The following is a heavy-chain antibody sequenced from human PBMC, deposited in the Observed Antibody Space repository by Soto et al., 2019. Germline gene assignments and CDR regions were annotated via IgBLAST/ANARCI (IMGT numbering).Heavy chain of an antibody. V-gene: IGHV3-15*01. CDR3: VEGWNDF. CDR2: IKAKIDGETT. Sequence: EVYLVESGGDLVEPGGSLRLSCEASRFMFSSAWMSWVRQAPGKGLEWVGRIKAKIDGETTDYAEFVQGRFIISSDDSKNTVFLEMNNLKTEDTAVYFCVEGWNDFWGQGTLVTVSS. D-gene: IGHD1-1*01. J-gene: IGHJ4*02. CDR1: RFMFSSAW.